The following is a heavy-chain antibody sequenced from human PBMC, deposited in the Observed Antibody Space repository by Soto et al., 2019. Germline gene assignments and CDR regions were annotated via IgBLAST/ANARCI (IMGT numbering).Heavy chain of an antibody. V-gene: IGHV3-23*01. CDR3: AKKLATAGANFWLCDY. D-gene: IGHD6-13*01. J-gene: IGHJ4*02. Sequence: EVQLLESGGGLVQPGGSLRLSCAASGFTFSNFAMSWVRQAPGKGLEWVSSISYNGGTTDFADSVEGRFTISKDNFKNTLHLQMNSLRAEDTAIYFCAKKLATAGANFWLCDYWGQGTLVTVSS. CDR2: ISYNGGTT. CDR1: GFTFSNFA.